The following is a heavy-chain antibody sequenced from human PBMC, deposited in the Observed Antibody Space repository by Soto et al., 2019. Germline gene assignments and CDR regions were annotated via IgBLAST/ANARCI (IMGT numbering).Heavy chain of an antibody. CDR3: ARGRLENYFDY. Sequence: QVQLVESGGGVVQPGRSLRLSCAASGFTFSSYGMHWVRQAPGKGLEWVAVIWYDGSNKYYADSVKGRFTISRDNSKNPLYLQMNSLRAEDTAVYYCARGRLENYFDYWGQGTLVTVSS. CDR2: IWYDGSNK. CDR1: GFTFSSYG. V-gene: IGHV3-33*01. J-gene: IGHJ4*02. D-gene: IGHD1-1*01.